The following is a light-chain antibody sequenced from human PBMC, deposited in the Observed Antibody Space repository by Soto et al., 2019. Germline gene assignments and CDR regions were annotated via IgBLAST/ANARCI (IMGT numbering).Light chain of an antibody. J-gene: IGKJ2*01. CDR1: QSLLHSDGYTY. CDR3: MQALQTPYT. CDR2: LTF. Sequence: DIVMTQSPLSLPVTPGEPASISCRSSQSLLHSDGYTYMDRYLQKPGQSPQVLIYLTFNRASGVPDRFSGSGSGTDFTLKISRVEAEDAGVYYCMQALQTPYTFGQGTKLEIK. V-gene: IGKV2-28*01.